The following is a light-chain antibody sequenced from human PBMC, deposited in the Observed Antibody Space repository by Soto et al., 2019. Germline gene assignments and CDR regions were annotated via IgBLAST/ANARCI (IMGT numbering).Light chain of an antibody. J-gene: IGLJ1*01. V-gene: IGLV2-8*01. CDR1: SSDIGGYNY. CDR2: EVS. CDR3: SSYAGSNNYV. Sequence: QSALTQPPSASGSPGQSVTISCTGTSSDIGGYNYVSWYQQHPGKAPKLMIYEVSKRPSGVPDRFSGSKSGNTXXXTVSGLQAEDEADYYCSSYAGSNNYVFGSX.